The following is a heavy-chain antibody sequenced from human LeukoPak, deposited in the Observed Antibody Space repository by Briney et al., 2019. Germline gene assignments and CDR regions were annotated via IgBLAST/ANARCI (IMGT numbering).Heavy chain of an antibody. CDR3: ARRNTADASIDF. Sequence: SETLSLTFTFSVGSIIGRWWSWVRQPRGRGLEGMGDIFYNGWINDNSPLKGRLTMSLDTSKNQSSLKLSSVTAAGTAMHYCARRNTADASIDFWGQGTLVIASS. J-gene: IGHJ4*02. D-gene: IGHD2/OR15-2a*01. V-gene: IGHV4-59*08. CDR2: IFYNGWI. CDR1: VGSIIGRW.